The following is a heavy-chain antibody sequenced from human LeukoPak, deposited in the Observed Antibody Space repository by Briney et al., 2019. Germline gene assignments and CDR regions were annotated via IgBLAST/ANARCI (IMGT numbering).Heavy chain of an antibody. CDR1: GGSIRSSYYY. J-gene: IGHJ4*02. D-gene: IGHD6-6*01. CDR3: ARGSFGSSSSHLDY. CDR2: IYDSGST. V-gene: IGHV4-39*01. Sequence: SETLSLTCTVSGGSIRSSYYYWGWIRQPPGKGLEWIGSIYDSGSTYYNPSLKSRVTISVDTSKNQFSLKLSSVTAADTAVYYCARGSFGSSSSHLDYWGQGTLVTVSS.